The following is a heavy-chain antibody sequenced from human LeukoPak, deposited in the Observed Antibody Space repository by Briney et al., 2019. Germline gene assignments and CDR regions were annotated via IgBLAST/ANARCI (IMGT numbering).Heavy chain of an antibody. Sequence: SETLPLTCTVSGGSISSYYWSWIRQPPGKGLEWIGEINHSGSTNYNPSLKSRVTISVDTSKNQFSLKLSSVTAADTGVYYCARAPYCSSTSCYKGYGEFDYWGQGTLVTVSS. V-gene: IGHV4-34*01. CDR2: INHSGST. D-gene: IGHD2-2*02. CDR3: ARAPYCSSTSCYKGYGEFDY. J-gene: IGHJ4*02. CDR1: GGSISSYY.